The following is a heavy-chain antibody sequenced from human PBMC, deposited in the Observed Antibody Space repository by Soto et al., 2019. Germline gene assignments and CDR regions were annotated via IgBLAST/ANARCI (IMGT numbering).Heavy chain of an antibody. CDR2: IFASGST. Sequence: QVQLQESGPRVVKPSGTLSLTCTVSSGSMNDYYLTWIRQPAGKGLECIGRIFASGSTNYNPSLRRRVTMSVDTSKTRCSLRLPSVTAADTAVYYCARLKGDGFDTWGQGTRVTVSS. CDR1: SGSMNDYY. CDR3: ARLKGDGFDT. V-gene: IGHV4-4*07. J-gene: IGHJ3*02.